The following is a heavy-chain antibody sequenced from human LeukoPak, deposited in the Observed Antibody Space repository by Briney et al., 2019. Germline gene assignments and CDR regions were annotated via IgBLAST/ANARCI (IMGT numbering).Heavy chain of an antibody. V-gene: IGHV3-23*01. CDR3: AKVGVPFDS. Sequence: PGGSLRLSCAASGFTFSSYAMSWVRHAPGKGLEWVSAISASGGSTYYADSVKGRFTISRDNPKNTLYLQMNSLRAEDTAVYYCAKVGVPFDSWGQGTLVTVSP. J-gene: IGHJ4*02. D-gene: IGHD2-8*01. CDR2: ISASGGST. CDR1: GFTFSSYA.